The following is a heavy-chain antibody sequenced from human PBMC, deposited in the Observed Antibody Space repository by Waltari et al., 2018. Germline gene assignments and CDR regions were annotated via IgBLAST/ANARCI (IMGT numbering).Heavy chain of an antibody. V-gene: IGHV3-33*06. J-gene: IGHJ4*02. Sequence: QAQLVESGGGVVQPGMSLRLSCTGTGLRISCYGMHWVRQAPGKGLEWVALIWFDGGQTYYADSVRGRFTISRDNSKNTLYLDMNSLKLNDTAIYYCAKDAFGNTYVDHWGQGTLVTVAS. CDR3: AKDAFGNTYVDH. CDR1: GLRISCYG. CDR2: IWFDGGQT. D-gene: IGHD3-10*01.